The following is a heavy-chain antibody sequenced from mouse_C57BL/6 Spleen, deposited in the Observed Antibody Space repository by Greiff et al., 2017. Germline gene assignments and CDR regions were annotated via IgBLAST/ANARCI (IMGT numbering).Heavy chain of an antibody. J-gene: IGHJ2*01. CDR1: GYAFTNYL. V-gene: IGHV1-54*01. Sequence: VKLQESGAELVRPGTSVKVSCKASGYAFTNYLIEWVKQRPGQGLEWIGVINPGSGGTNYNEKFKGKATLTADKSSSTAYMQLSSLTSEDSAVYFCARSAGYYGYWGQGTTLTVSS. CDR2: INPGSGGT. D-gene: IGHD1-2*01. CDR3: ARSAGYYGY.